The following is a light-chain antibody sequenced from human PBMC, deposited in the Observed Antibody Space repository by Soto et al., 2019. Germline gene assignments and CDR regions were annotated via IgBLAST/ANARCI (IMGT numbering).Light chain of an antibody. CDR3: QQYSSSPVT. V-gene: IGKV3-20*01. J-gene: IGKJ4*01. Sequence: EFVLTQSPGTLSLSPGERATLSCRASQRVSNTYLAWYQQKPGQAPRLLIYGVSSRATGIPDRFSGSGSGTDFTLTISRLEPEDFAVYYCQQYSSSPVTFGGGTKVDIK. CDR2: GVS. CDR1: QRVSNTY.